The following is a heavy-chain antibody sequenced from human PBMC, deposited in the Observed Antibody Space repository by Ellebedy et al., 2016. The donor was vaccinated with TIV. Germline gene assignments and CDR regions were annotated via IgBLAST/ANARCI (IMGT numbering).Heavy chain of an antibody. V-gene: IGHV1-69*13. CDR1: GILYSNYA. Sequence: ASVKVSXXASGILYSNYAVSRVRQAPGQGLEWMGGVIPIYGTSNYAQRFQGRVTITADESTRTVYMEVSSLRSEDTAIYYCARVGCSDSTCYAGYYYYPMDVWGQGTTVTVSS. J-gene: IGHJ6*02. CDR2: VIPIYGTS. D-gene: IGHD2-2*01. CDR3: ARVGCSDSTCYAGYYYYPMDV.